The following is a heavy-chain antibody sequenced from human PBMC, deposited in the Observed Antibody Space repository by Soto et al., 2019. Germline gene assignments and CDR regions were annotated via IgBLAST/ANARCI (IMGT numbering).Heavy chain of an antibody. CDR3: ARGPGWSWYFDL. CDR1: GGSISSYF. Sequence: QVQLQESGPGLVKPSETLSLTCTVSGGSISSYFWYWIRQSPGKGLQWIGYIHNSGSTNYNPSLKRRVNFSVDTSKNQFSLNLSSVTAADTAVYYCARGPGWSWYFDLWGRGTLVTVSS. D-gene: IGHD6-19*01. V-gene: IGHV4-59*01. J-gene: IGHJ2*01. CDR2: IHNSGST.